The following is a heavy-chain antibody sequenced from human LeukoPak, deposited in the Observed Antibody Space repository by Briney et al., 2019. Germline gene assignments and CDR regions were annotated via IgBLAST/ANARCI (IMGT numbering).Heavy chain of an antibody. CDR1: GGSISSYY. Sequence: SETPSLTCTVSGGSISSYYWSWIRQPPGKGLEWIGYIYYSGSTNYNPSLKSRVTISVDTSKNQFSLKLSSVTAADTAVYYCARWSGWNDPYYFDYWGQGTLVTVSS. CDR2: IYYSGST. J-gene: IGHJ4*02. CDR3: ARWSGWNDPYYFDY. V-gene: IGHV4-59*08. D-gene: IGHD1-1*01.